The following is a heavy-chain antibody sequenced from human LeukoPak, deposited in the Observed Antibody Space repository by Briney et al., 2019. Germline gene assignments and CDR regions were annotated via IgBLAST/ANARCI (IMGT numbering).Heavy chain of an antibody. J-gene: IGHJ4*02. CDR2: IKQDGSEK. V-gene: IGHV3-7*01. Sequence: PGGSPRLSCAASGFTFSSYWMSWVRQAPGKGLEWVANIKQDGSEKYYVDSVKGRFTISRDNAKNSLYLQMNSLRAEDTAVYYCTRVGARLRFFDYWGQGTLVTVSS. CDR1: GFTFSSYW. D-gene: IGHD3-3*01. CDR3: TRVGARLRFFDY.